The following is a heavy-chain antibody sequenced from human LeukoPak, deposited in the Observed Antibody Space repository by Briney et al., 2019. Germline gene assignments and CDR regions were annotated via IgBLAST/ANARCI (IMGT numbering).Heavy chain of an antibody. Sequence: SETLSLTCTVSGGSISSGSYYWSWIRQPAGKGLEWIGRIYTSGSTNYNPSLKSRVTISVDTSKNQFSLKLSSVTAADAAVYYCARLSESINFFDYWGQGTLVTVSS. V-gene: IGHV4-61*02. J-gene: IGHJ4*02. CDR1: GGSISSGSYY. D-gene: IGHD6-6*01. CDR2: IYTSGST. CDR3: ARLSESINFFDY.